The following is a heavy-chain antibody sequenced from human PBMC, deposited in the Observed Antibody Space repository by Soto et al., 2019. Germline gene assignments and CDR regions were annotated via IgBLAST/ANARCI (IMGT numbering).Heavy chain of an antibody. D-gene: IGHD6-25*01. J-gene: IGHJ3*02. Sequence: PGGSLRLSCAASGFTFSSYGMNWVRQAPGKGLEWVSYISSSSSTIYYADSVKGRFTISRDNAKNSLYLQMNSLRAEDTAVYYCARGRRSNAFDIWGQGTMVTVSS. CDR1: GFTFSSYG. CDR2: ISSSSSTI. V-gene: IGHV3-48*01. CDR3: ARGRRSNAFDI.